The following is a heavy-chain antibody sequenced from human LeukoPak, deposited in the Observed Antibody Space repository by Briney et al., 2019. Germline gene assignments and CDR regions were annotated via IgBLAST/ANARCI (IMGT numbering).Heavy chain of an antibody. V-gene: IGHV3-21*01. CDR1: GFTFSSYT. D-gene: IGHD2-2*01. Sequence: GGSLRLSCAASGFTFSSYTMHWIRQAPGKGLEWVSSISSSSSYIYYADSLKGRFTISRDNAKNSLYLQMNSLRAEDTAVYYCARLPAAIPIYYGMDVWGQGTTVTVSS. J-gene: IGHJ6*02. CDR2: ISSSSSYI. CDR3: ARLPAAIPIYYGMDV.